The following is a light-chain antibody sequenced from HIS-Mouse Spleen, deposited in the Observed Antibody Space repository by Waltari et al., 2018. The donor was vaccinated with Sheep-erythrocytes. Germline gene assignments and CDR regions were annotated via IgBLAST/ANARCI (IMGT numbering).Light chain of an antibody. V-gene: IGLV2-8*01. CDR1: SSDVGGYNY. CDR2: EVS. J-gene: IGLJ3*02. Sequence: QSALTQPPSASGSPGQSVTISCTGTSSDVGGYNYVSWYQQHPGKAPKLMIYEVSKRPSVVPVRFSGSKSGNTSSLTVSGPQAEDEADYYCSSYAGSNNWVFGGGTKLTIL. CDR3: SSYAGSNNWV.